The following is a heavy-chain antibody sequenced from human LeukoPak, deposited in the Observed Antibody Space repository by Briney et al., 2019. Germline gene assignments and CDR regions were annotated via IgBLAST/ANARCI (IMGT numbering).Heavy chain of an antibody. CDR1: GFTFSSYA. V-gene: IGHV3-23*01. J-gene: IGHJ4*02. CDR2: ISGSGGRT. CDR3: AKGLPADMVFDY. D-gene: IGHD5-18*01. Sequence: PGGSLRLSCAASGFTFSSYAMSWVRQAPGKGLECVSAISGSGGRTSYSDSVKGRFTISRDNSKNTLYLQMNSLRAEDTAVYYCAKGLPADMVFDYWGQGTLVTVSS.